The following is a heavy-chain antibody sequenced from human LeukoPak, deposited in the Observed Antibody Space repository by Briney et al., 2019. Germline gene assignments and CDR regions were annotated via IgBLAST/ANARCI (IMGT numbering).Heavy chain of an antibody. V-gene: IGHV3-7*01. CDR2: INQDGSEK. CDR3: ATDPRPDSGNFLGFDY. Sequence: GGSLRLSCVASGFTFRRYWMSWVRQAPGKGLEWVANINQDGSEKYYVDSVKGRFTTSRDNSKSSLYLQMSSLRAEDAAVYYCATDPRPDSGNFLGFDYWGQGTLVTVSS. D-gene: IGHD4-23*01. J-gene: IGHJ4*02. CDR1: GFTFRRYW.